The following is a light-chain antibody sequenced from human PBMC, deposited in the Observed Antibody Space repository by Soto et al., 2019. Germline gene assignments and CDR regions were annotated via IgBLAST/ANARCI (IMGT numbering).Light chain of an antibody. Sequence: VVLTQSPATLSLSPGERATLSCRASQSVTYSLGWFQQKPGQAPRLLIDDATDRATGVPARFTGSGSGSDSTLTISSLEPEVFGVYYCQQRYSSPFTFGGGTKVEIK. V-gene: IGKV3-11*01. CDR1: QSVTYS. CDR3: QQRYSSPFT. CDR2: DAT. J-gene: IGKJ4*01.